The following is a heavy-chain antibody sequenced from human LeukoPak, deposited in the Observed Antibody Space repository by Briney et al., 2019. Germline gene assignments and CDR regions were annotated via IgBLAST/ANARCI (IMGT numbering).Heavy chain of an antibody. CDR1: GGSISSGSYY. D-gene: IGHD3-9*01. Sequence: SETLSLTCTVSGGSISSGSYYWSWIRQPAGKGLEWIGRIYTSGSTNYNPSLKSRVTISVDTSKNQFSLKLSSVTAADTAVYYCASARYFDWLLAAWGQGTLVTVSS. J-gene: IGHJ5*02. V-gene: IGHV4-61*02. CDR3: ASARYFDWLLAA. CDR2: IYTSGST.